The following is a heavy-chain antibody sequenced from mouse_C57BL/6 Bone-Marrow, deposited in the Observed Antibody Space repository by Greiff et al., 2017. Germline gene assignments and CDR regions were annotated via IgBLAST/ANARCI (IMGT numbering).Heavy chain of an antibody. CDR3: AKKPPYGYPDY. J-gene: IGHJ2*01. CDR1: GYSFTGYY. CDR2: INPSTGGT. D-gene: IGHD2-2*01. V-gene: IGHV1-42*01. Sequence: VQLKQSGPELVKPGASVKISCKASGYSFTGYYMNWVKQSPEKSLEWIGEINPSTGGTTYNQKFKAKATLTVDKSSSTAYMQLKSLTSEDSAVYYCAKKPPYGYPDYWGQGTTLTVSS.